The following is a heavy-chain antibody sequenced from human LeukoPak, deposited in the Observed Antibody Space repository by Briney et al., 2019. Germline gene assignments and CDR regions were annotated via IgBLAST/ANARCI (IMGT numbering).Heavy chain of an antibody. D-gene: IGHD3-10*01. V-gene: IGHV3-23*01. CDR1: GFTFSNFA. Sequence: GGSLRLSCAASGFTFSNFAMSWVRQAPGKGLEWVSAMSSVTYYADSVKGRFTISRDDSKSTLFLQMNSLRAEDTAVYYCAKAFFSGSGGNHKHFDSWGQGTLVTVSS. CDR2: MSSVT. CDR3: AKAFFSGSGGNHKHFDS. J-gene: IGHJ4*02.